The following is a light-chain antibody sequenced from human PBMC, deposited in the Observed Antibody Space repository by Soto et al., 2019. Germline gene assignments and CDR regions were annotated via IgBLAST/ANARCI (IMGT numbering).Light chain of an antibody. Sequence: DIQMTQSPSTLSGSVGDRVTITCRASQTMSCWLSWYEQKPGKAPKLLIYKASNLKSGVPSRFSGSGSGTEFTLTISSLQPDDFATYYCQHYNSYSEAFGQGTQVDNK. J-gene: IGKJ1*01. CDR3: QHYNSYSEA. V-gene: IGKV1-5*03. CDR1: QTMSCW. CDR2: KAS.